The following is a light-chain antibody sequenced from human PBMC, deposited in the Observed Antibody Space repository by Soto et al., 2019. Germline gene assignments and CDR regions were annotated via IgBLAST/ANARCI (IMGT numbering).Light chain of an antibody. CDR3: QQRLNWPPG. V-gene: IGKV3-11*01. J-gene: IGKJ1*01. CDR2: GAS. CDR1: QSVSSN. Sequence: EIVLTQSPGTTSLSPGDRATLSCRASQSVSSNLAWYQQKPGQAPRLLIYGASTRATGIPDRFSGSGSGTDFTLTISDLEPADFGLYYCQQRLNWPPGFGQGTKVDIK.